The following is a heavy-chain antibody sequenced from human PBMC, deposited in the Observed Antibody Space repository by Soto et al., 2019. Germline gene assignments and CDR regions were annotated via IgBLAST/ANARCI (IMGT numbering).Heavy chain of an antibody. Sequence: QVQLVQSGGEVKKPGASVKVSCKTSGYSFTTYGISWVRQAPGQGLEWMGWISAYNGNTNYAQKLQDRVTMTTDTSTITAYMDLGSLSTDDTAVYYCAREGPAPYYYLGMDVWGQGDRVTVSS. CDR2: ISAYNGNT. V-gene: IGHV1-18*01. CDR3: AREGPAPYYYLGMDV. J-gene: IGHJ6*02. CDR1: GYSFTTYG.